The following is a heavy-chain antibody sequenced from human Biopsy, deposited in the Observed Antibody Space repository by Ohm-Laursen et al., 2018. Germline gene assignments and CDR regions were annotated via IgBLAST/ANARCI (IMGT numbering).Heavy chain of an antibody. V-gene: IGHV1-18*01. J-gene: IGHJ4*02. CDR1: GYSFTSYG. D-gene: IGHD5/OR15-5a*01. Sequence: ASVKVSCKASGYSFTSYGISWVRQAPGEGLEWMGRISGYNGNTNYAQKFQGRVTMTADTSTSTVYMEVRGLRSGDTAVYYCARVTLPLYLDYWGQGTRVSVSS. CDR2: ISGYNGNT. CDR3: ARVTLPLYLDY.